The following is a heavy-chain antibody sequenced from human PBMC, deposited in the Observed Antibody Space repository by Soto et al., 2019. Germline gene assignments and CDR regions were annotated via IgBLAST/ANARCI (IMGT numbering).Heavy chain of an antibody. CDR1: GFTFSSYA. Sequence: GGSLRLSCAASGFTFSSYAMSWVRQAPGRGLEWVSSVSISSDGPYYADSVKGRFTISRDNSKNTLYLQLDSLRGEDTATYYCAKNYFFDSWGQGTPVTVSS. CDR3: AKNYFFDS. J-gene: IGHJ4*02. V-gene: IGHV3-23*01. CDR2: VSISSDGP.